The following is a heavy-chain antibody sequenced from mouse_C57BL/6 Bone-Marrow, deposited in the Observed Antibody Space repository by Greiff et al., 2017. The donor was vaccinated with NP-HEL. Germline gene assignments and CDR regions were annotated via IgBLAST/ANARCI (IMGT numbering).Heavy chain of an antibody. CDR1: GYTFTSYW. J-gene: IGHJ1*03. V-gene: IGHV1-50*01. CDR3: ARLLTGTDWYFDV. D-gene: IGHD4-1*01. CDR2: IDPSDSYT. Sequence: QVQLQQPGAELVKPGASVKLSCKASGYTFTSYWMQWVKQRPGQGLEWIGEIDPSDSYTNSNQKFKGKATLTVDTSSSTAYMQLSSLTSEDSAVYYCARLLTGTDWYFDVWVTGTTVTVSS.